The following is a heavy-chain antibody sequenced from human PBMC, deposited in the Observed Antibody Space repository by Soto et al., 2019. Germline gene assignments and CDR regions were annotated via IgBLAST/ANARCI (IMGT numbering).Heavy chain of an antibody. CDR2: IYTSGST. D-gene: IGHD6-19*01. CDR3: ARSSAVAPWDY. Sequence: ETLSLTCPVSVGSISSYYWSWIRQPAGKGLEWIGRIYTSGSTNYNPSLKSRVTMSVDTSKNQFSLKLSSVTAADTAVYYCARSSAVAPWDYWGQGTLVTVSS. J-gene: IGHJ4*02. CDR1: VGSISSYY. V-gene: IGHV4-4*07.